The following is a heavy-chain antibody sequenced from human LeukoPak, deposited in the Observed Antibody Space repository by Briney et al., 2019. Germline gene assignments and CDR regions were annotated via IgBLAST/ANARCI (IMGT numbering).Heavy chain of an antibody. D-gene: IGHD1-26*01. CDR2: IIPIFGTA. Sequence: GASVKVSCKASGGTFSSYAISWVRQAPGQGLEWMGGIIPIFGTANYAQKFQGRVTITADESTSTAYMELSSLRSEDTAVYYCARDVGHEGAPGRDWFDPWGQGTLVTVSS. CDR3: ARDVGHEGAPGRDWFDP. CDR1: GGTFSSYA. V-gene: IGHV1-69*13. J-gene: IGHJ5*02.